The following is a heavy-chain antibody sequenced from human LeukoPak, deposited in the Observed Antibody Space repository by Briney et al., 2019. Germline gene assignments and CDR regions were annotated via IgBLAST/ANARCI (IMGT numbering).Heavy chain of an antibody. CDR3: ARDLRLKYYQGFDP. CDR2: ISSSSSTI. J-gene: IGHJ5*02. Sequence: AGGSLRLSCAASGFTSSSYSMNWVRQAPGKGLEWVSYISSSSSTIYYADSVKGRFTISRDNAKNSLYLQMNSPRAEDTAVYYCARDLRLKYYQGFDPWGQGTLVTVSS. CDR1: GFTSSSYS. V-gene: IGHV3-48*01. D-gene: IGHD2-2*01.